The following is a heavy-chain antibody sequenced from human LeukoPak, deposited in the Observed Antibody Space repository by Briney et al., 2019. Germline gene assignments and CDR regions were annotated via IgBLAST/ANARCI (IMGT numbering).Heavy chain of an antibody. CDR2: IYSSGNT. J-gene: IGHJ3*02. CDR1: GGSMSSYY. Sequence: SETLSLTCSVSGGSMSSYYWSWIRQPPGKGLEWIGYIYSSGNTNYNPSLKSRITISIDTSKNQFSLKLSSVTAADTAVYYCARLPGRDCSSTSCRFLRAFDIWGQGTMVTVSS. CDR3: ARLPGRDCSSTSCRFLRAFDI. D-gene: IGHD2-2*01. V-gene: IGHV4-59*01.